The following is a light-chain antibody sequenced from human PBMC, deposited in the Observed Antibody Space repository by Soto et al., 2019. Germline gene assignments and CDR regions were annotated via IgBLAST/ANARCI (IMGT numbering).Light chain of an antibody. Sequence: EMVMTQSPGTLSVSPGERATLSCRASQTVGRDYLAWYQHKPGQAPRLLIYGISNRATGIPDRFSGSGSETEFTLTISSVQPEDVAIYYCRQYTNWPITFGQGTRLELK. CDR1: QTVGRDY. CDR2: GIS. J-gene: IGKJ5*01. V-gene: IGKV3D-15*01. CDR3: RQYTNWPIT.